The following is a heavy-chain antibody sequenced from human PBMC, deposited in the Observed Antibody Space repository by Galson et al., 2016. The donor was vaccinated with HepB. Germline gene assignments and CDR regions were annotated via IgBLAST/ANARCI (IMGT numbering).Heavy chain of an antibody. CDR1: GYTFSSYV. J-gene: IGHJ3*02. V-gene: IGHV1-3*01. Sequence: SVKVSCKASGYTFSSYVMHWVRQAPGQRLEWMGWINAGNGDTKYSQKFQGRVTFTSDTSAGTAYMQLSSVRSEDTAVYFCARDREIVNFGSGSLVAFDIWGQGTMVTVSS. CDR3: ARDREIVNFGSGSLVAFDI. D-gene: IGHD3-10*01. CDR2: INAGNGDT.